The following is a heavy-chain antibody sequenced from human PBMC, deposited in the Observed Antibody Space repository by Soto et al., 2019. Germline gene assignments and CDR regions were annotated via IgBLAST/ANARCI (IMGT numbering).Heavy chain of an antibody. V-gene: IGHV1-2*02. CDR3: ARDHNPAQYFRGMDI. Sequence: QGLEWMGWINPNTGATNYPQKFQGRVTMTSDTSISTAYMELSSLMSDDTAVYYCARDHNPAQYFRGMDIRGQGTTVSVPS. CDR2: INPNTGAT. J-gene: IGHJ6*02. D-gene: IGHD1-1*01.